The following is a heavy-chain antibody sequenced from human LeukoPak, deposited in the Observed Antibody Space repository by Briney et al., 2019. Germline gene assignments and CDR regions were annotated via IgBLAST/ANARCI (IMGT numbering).Heavy chain of an antibody. J-gene: IGHJ4*02. CDR1: GFILINTC. V-gene: IGHV3-15*01. D-gene: IGHD3-22*01. CDR2: IKSKTDGGTT. Sequence: GGSLRLSCAASGFILINTCMTRVRQAPGKGLEWVGRIKSKTDGGTTDYAAPVKGRFTISRDDSTNTLYLQMNSLKTEDTAVYYCTTIEDYYDSSGYFFDYWGQGTLVTVSS. CDR3: TTIEDYYDSSGYFFDY.